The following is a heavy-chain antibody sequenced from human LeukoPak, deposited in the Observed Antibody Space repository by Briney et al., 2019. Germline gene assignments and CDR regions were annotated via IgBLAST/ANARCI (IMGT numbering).Heavy chain of an antibody. Sequence: ASVKVSCKASGYTFTSYDINWVRQATGQGLEWMGWMNPNSGSTGYAQKFQGRVTMTRNTSISTAYMELSSLRSEDTAVYYCARGKGGYCSSTSCYILVWGQGTLVTVSS. D-gene: IGHD2-2*02. CDR2: MNPNSGST. J-gene: IGHJ4*02. CDR3: ARGKGGYCSSTSCYILV. CDR1: GYTFTSYD. V-gene: IGHV1-8*01.